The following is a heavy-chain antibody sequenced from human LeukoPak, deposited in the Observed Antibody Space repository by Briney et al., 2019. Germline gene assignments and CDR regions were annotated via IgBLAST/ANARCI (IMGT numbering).Heavy chain of an antibody. V-gene: IGHV1-69*13. CDR3: ARGRTPMVRGVIQE. Sequence: ASVKLSCKAFGCTFSSYAISWVRQAPGQGLELKGGIIPIFGTANYAQKFQGRVTITADESTCTAYMELSSLRSEDTAVYYCARGRTPMVRGVIQEWGQGTLVTVSS. D-gene: IGHD3-10*01. CDR2: IIPIFGTA. CDR1: GCTFSSYA. J-gene: IGHJ4*02.